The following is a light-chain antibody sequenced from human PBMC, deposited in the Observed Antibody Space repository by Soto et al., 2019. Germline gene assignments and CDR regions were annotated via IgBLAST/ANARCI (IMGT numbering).Light chain of an antibody. J-gene: IGKJ5*01. V-gene: IGKV1-39*01. CDR2: AAS. Sequence: DIQMTQSPFSLSASVGDRVTITCRASQSISSYLNWYQQKPGKAPKLLIYAASSLQSGVPSRFSGSGSGTDFTLTISSLQPEDFATYYCQQSYSTPDTFGQGTDWRL. CDR3: QQSYSTPDT. CDR1: QSISSY.